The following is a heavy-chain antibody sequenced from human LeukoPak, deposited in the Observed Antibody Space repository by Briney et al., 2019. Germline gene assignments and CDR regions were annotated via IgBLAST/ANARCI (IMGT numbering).Heavy chain of an antibody. CDR3: ARAVVVVTLDAFDI. CDR1: GFTFSDYY. Sequence: GGSLRLSCAASGFTFSDYYMSWIRQAPGKGLEWVSYISSSGTTIYYADSVKGRFTISRDNAKNSLYLQMNSLRAEDTAVYYCARAVVVVTLDAFDIWGQGTMVTVSS. CDR2: ISSSGTTI. D-gene: IGHD2-21*02. J-gene: IGHJ3*02. V-gene: IGHV3-11*04.